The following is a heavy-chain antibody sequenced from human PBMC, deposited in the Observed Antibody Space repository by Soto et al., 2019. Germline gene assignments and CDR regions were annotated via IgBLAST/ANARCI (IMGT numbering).Heavy chain of an antibody. CDR2: IYPGDSDT. Sequence: RGESLKISFKGPGYSFTSYLICWVRQMPVKGLEWMGIIYPGDSDTRYSPSFQGQVTISADKSISTAYLHWSSLKASDTAMYYCARHRRLLSFGESSPNDGFDIWGQRTMVTVSS. CDR3: ARHRRLLSFGESSPNDGFDI. D-gene: IGHD3-10*01. J-gene: IGHJ3*02. CDR1: GYSFTSYL. V-gene: IGHV5-51*01.